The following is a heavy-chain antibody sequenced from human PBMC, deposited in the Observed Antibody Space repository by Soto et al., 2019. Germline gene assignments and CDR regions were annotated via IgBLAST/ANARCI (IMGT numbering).Heavy chain of an antibody. Sequence: EVQLLESGGGLVQPGGSLRLSCAASGFTFSSYAMSWVRQAPGKGLEWVSAISGSGGSTYYADSVKGRFTISRDNSKNTLYLQMNSLRAEDTAVYYCAKVRSWTMFRGVRRGMDVWGQGTTVTVSS. CDR1: GFTFSSYA. D-gene: IGHD3-10*01. J-gene: IGHJ6*02. V-gene: IGHV3-23*01. CDR2: ISGSGGST. CDR3: AKVRSWTMFRGVRRGMDV.